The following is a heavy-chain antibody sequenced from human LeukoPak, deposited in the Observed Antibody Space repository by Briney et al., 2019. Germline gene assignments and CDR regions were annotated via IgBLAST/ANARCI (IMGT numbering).Heavy chain of an antibody. CDR3: AKDVGKWESLHFFDY. CDR2: ISGSGAST. D-gene: IGHD1-26*01. J-gene: IGHJ4*02. CDR1: GFTFSTKA. V-gene: IGHV3-23*01. Sequence: GGSLRLSCLTSGFTFSTKAMSWVRQAPGKGLEGFSVISGSGASTYYADSVTGRFTISRDNSRNTLYLQMNSLRGDDTAVYYCAKDVGKWESLHFFDYWGQGTLVTVSS.